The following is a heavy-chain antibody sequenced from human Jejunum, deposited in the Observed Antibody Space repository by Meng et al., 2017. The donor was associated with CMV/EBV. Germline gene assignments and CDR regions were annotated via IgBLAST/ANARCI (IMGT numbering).Heavy chain of an antibody. CDR3: AKDSSAYYFYYLDY. J-gene: IGHJ4*02. D-gene: IGHD3-22*01. V-gene: IGHV3-30*02. CDR1: GFPVDSYG. CDR2: IRHDGSNK. Sequence: SGFPVDSYGRHGVRQAPGNGLVWVAFIRHDGSNKYYADSMKGQFTNARDNSKNTLYLEMNSLRAEDTAVYYCAKDSSAYYFYYLDYWGQGTLVTVSS.